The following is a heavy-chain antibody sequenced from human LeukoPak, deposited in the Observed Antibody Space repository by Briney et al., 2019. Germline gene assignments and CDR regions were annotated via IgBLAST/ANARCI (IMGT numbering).Heavy chain of an antibody. J-gene: IGHJ5*02. Sequence: SETLSLTCTVSGGSIRSGSYYWSWTRQAAGKGLEWIGRVYTSGSTNYNPSLESRVTISVDTSKNQFSLKLSSVTAADTAVYYCARAIDVRSDPILLLWFGETSVDPWGQGTLVTVSS. CDR2: VYTSGST. V-gene: IGHV4-61*02. CDR3: ARAIDVRSDPILLLWFGETSVDP. CDR1: GGSIRSGSYY. D-gene: IGHD3-10*01.